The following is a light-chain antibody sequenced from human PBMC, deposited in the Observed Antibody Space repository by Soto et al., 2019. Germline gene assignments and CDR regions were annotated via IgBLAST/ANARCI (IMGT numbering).Light chain of an antibody. CDR3: SSYTSISTLV. V-gene: IGLV2-14*01. J-gene: IGLJ2*01. CDR2: EVN. CDR1: SSDVGGYKH. Sequence: QSVLTQPASVSGSPGQSITISCTGTSSDVGGYKHVSWYQQHPGKAPKVMIYEVNNRPSGVSNRFSGSKSGNTASLTISGLQAEDEADYYCSSYTSISTLVFGGGTKVTVL.